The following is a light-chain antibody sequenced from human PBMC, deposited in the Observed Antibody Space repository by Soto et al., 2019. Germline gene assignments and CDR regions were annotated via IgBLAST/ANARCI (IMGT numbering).Light chain of an antibody. V-gene: IGKV3-15*01. J-gene: IGKJ2*01. CDR1: QSVTST. CDR3: QHYGNSPLYT. CDR2: DAS. Sequence: EIVMTQSPATVSVSPGERATLSCRASQSVTSTLAWYQQKPGQTPRLLIYDASTRATGIPARFSGGGSGTDFTLTISRLEPEDFAVYYCQHYGNSPLYTFGQGTKVDIK.